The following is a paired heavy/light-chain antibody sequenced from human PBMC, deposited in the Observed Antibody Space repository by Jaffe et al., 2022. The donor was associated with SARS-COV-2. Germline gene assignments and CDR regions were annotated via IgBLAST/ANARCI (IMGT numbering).Light chain of an antibody. CDR1: QSISSW. Sequence: DIQMTQSPSTLSASVGDRVTITCRASQSISSWLAWYQQKPGKAPKLLIYKASSLESGVPSRFSGSGSGTEFTLTISSLQPDDFATYYCQQYNSYPRWTFGQGTKVEIK. V-gene: IGKV1-5*03. CDR2: KAS. CDR3: QQYNSYPRWT. J-gene: IGKJ1*01.
Heavy chain of an antibody. Sequence: QVQLVESGGGLVKPGGSLRLSCAASGFTFSDYYMSWIRQAPGKGLEWVSYISSSGSTIYYADSVKGRFTISRDNAKNSLYLQMNSLRAEDTAVYYCARDGGLYCSGGSCYFHGLFDYWGQGTLVTVSS. CDR1: GFTFSDYY. J-gene: IGHJ4*02. D-gene: IGHD2-15*01. V-gene: IGHV3-11*01. CDR2: ISSSGSTI. CDR3: ARDGGLYCSGGSCYFHGLFDY.